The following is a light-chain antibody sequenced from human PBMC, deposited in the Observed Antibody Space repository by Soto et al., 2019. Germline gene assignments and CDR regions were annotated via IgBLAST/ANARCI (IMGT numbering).Light chain of an antibody. CDR1: QSVSSN. CDR2: GAY. Sequence: EIVMTQSPATLSVSPGERATLSCRASQSVSSNLAWYQQKPGQAPRLLIYGAYTRATGIQARFSGSGSGTEFTLTISSLQSEDFAVYYCXQYNNWPRTFGQGTKVDIK. J-gene: IGKJ1*01. CDR3: XQYNNWPRT. V-gene: IGKV3-15*01.